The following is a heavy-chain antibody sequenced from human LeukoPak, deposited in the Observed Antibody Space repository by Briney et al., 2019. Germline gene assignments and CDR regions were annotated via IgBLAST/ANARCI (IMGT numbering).Heavy chain of an antibody. CDR3: AKNGQSGFSFDP. J-gene: IGHJ5*02. CDR1: GGSFNGYY. V-gene: IGHV4-34*01. Sequence: SETLSLTCAVYGGSFNGYYWSWIRQSPGKGLEWIGEGDHRGGTKYNPTPKGRVTISADSSKNQFSLKLNSVTAADTAVYYCAKNGQSGFSFDPWGQGTQVTVSS. CDR2: GDHRGGT. D-gene: IGHD1-26*01.